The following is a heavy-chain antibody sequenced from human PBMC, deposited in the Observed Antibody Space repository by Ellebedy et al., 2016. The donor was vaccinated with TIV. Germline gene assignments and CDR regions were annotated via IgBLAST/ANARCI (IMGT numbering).Heavy chain of an antibody. CDR1: GYSFTTNW. Sequence: GGSLRLSXQGSGYSFTTNWIGWLRQMPGKGLEWMGVIYPGNSDTRYSPSFQGQVTISADKSISTAYLQWSSLKASDTAIYYCTRLGAPMDVWGQGTTVTVSS. J-gene: IGHJ6*02. D-gene: IGHD3-16*01. CDR3: TRLGAPMDV. CDR2: IYPGNSDT. V-gene: IGHV5-51*01.